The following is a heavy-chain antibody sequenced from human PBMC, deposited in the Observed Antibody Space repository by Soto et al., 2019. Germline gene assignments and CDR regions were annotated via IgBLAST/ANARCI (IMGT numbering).Heavy chain of an antibody. Sequence: SLRLSCAASGFTFRRHGMHWVRQAPGKGLEWLTIISYDGVQKFYSESVKGRFTVTRDNSKNMVFLQMSSLRGEDTAVYYCAKDVWKDAHATDGFDLWGQGTMVTVSS. CDR3: AKDVWKDAHATDGFDL. V-gene: IGHV3-30*18. J-gene: IGHJ3*01. CDR1: GFTFRRHG. CDR2: ISYDGVQK. D-gene: IGHD1-1*01.